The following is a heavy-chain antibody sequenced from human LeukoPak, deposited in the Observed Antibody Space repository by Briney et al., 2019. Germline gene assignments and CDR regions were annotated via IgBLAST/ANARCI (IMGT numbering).Heavy chain of an antibody. V-gene: IGHV4-34*01. D-gene: IGHD3-10*01. CDR3: ARVVYYYGSGSYSGPYYYYYMDV. J-gene: IGHJ6*03. Sequence: SETLSLTCAVYGGSFSGYYWSWIRQPPGKGLEWIGEINHSGSTNYNPSLKSRVTISVDTSKNQFSLKLSSVTAADTAVYYCARVVYYYGSGSYSGPYYYYYMDVWGKGTTVTVSS. CDR1: GGSFSGYY. CDR2: INHSGST.